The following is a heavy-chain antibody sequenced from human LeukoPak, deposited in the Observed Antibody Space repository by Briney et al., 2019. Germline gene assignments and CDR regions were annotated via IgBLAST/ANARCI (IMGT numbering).Heavy chain of an antibody. CDR3: ARSGGTAIGNYERATFDY. CDR2: TFYRSKCYN. CDR1: GDSVSSNSVA. V-gene: IGHV6-1*01. Sequence: SQTPSLTCDISGDSVSSNSVAWNWITQSPSRGLEGLGRTFYRSKCYNEYEASLKSRMTIHAGTSKNHFSLQLNSVTPEDTAVYYCARSGGTAIGNYERATFDYWGQGTLVTVSS. J-gene: IGHJ4*02. D-gene: IGHD1-7*01.